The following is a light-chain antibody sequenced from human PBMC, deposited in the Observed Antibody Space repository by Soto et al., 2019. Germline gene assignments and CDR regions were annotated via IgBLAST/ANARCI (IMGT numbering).Light chain of an antibody. CDR1: QSVSSSY. Sequence: EIVLPHSPCTLSLSPRERPTLSCRAIQSVSSSYLAWYQQKPGQDPRLLIYDASNRATGIPDRFSGRGSGTDFTLTISRLEPEDVAVYYCQQYGSSPPITFGQGTRLEVK. CDR2: DAS. J-gene: IGKJ5*01. V-gene: IGKV3-20*01. CDR3: QQYGSSPPIT.